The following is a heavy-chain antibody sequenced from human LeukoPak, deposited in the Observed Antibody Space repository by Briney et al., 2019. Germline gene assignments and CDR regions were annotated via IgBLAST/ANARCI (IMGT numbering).Heavy chain of an antibody. CDR3: ARNSGGIVVVPTAAPDY. CDR1: GYTFTGYC. D-gene: IGHD2-2*01. J-gene: IGHJ4*02. Sequence: ASVKVSCKASGYTFTGYCMHWVRQAPGLGLEWMGRINPNSGGTNYAQKFQGRVTMTRDTSISTAYMELSRLRSDDTAVYYCARNSGGIVVVPTAAPDYWGQGTLVTVSS. CDR2: INPNSGGT. V-gene: IGHV1-2*06.